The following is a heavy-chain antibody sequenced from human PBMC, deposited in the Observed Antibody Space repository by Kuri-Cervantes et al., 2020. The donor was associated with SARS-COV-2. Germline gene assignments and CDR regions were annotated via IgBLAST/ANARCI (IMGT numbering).Heavy chain of an antibody. J-gene: IGHJ4*02. CDR1: GFLFSSYE. V-gene: IGHV3-48*03. Sequence: GESLKISCIASGFLFSSYEMNWVRQAPGKGLEWISYISSNGNTIYYADSVKGRFTISRDNAKYSLDLQMNSLRAEDTAIYYCVRYHDFWSGYPTGPLDYWGQGTLVTVSS. D-gene: IGHD3-3*01. CDR3: VRYHDFWSGYPTGPLDY. CDR2: ISSNGNTI.